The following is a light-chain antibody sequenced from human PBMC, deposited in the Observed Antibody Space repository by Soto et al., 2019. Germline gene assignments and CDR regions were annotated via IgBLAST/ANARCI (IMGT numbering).Light chain of an antibody. Sequence: QSALTQPASVSGSPGQSITISCTGTSSNVGSYNLVSWYQQHPGEAPKLIIYEGTKRPSGVSNRFSGSKSANTASLTISGLQPEDAADYYCCSYAGGDTMIFGGGTKLNVL. J-gene: IGLJ2*01. CDR3: CSYAGGDTMI. CDR2: EGT. CDR1: SSNVGSYNL. V-gene: IGLV2-23*01.